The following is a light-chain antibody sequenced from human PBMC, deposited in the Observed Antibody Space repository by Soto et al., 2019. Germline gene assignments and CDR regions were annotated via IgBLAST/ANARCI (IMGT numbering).Light chain of an antibody. CDR1: QATSNY. CDR3: QKYNSATPT. Sequence: DIQLTQSPSSLSSAVVDRVPITCRASQATSNYLVWYQQKPGKVPKILIYAASTLQSGVPSRFCGSDSWTDFTLTISSLQPEDVATYYCQKYNSATPTFGKGTKVEI. V-gene: IGKV1-27*01. J-gene: IGKJ1*01. CDR2: AAS.